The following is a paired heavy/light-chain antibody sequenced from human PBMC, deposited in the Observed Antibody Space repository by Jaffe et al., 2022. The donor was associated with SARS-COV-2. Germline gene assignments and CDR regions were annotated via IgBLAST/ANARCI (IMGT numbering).Heavy chain of an antibody. Sequence: EVQLVESGGGLVQPGRSLRLSCAVSGFTFDNYAMHWVRQAPGKGLEWVSGISWNSATIDYADSVKGRFTISRDNAKNSLYLQMNSLRPEDTALYYCAKDVYYYDSLGASDYWGQGTLVTVSS. J-gene: IGHJ4*02. V-gene: IGHV3-9*01. CDR2: ISWNSATI. CDR1: GFTFDNYA. CDR3: AKDVYYYDSLGASDY. D-gene: IGHD3-22*01.
Light chain of an antibody. CDR3: QQYGSSLLT. Sequence: EIVLTQSPGTLSLSPGERATLSCRASHSVSSSYLAWYQQKPGQAPRLLIYGASTRATGIPDRFSGSGSGTDFTLTISRLEPEDFAVYYCQQYGSSLLTFGPGTKVDIK. CDR2: GAS. V-gene: IGKV3-20*01. J-gene: IGKJ3*01. CDR1: HSVSSSY.